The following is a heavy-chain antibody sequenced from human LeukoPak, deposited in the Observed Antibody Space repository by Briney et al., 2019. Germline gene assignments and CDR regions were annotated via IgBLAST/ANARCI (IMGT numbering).Heavy chain of an antibody. D-gene: IGHD3-22*01. J-gene: IGHJ4*02. CDR3: VKEGYDRGGYFGH. Sequence: GASVKVSCKASGYTLTKYGVSWVRQAPGQGLEWMGWISAYSDNTDYAPKFQGRITVTKDSSTDTDYMELRSLRPDDTAVYYCVKEGYDRGGYFGHWGQGALVTVSS. CDR2: ISAYSDNT. V-gene: IGHV1-18*01. CDR1: GYTLTKYG.